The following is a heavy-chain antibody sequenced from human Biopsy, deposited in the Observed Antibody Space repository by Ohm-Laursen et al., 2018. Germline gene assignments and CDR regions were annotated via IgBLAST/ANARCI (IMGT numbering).Heavy chain of an antibody. Sequence: GTLSLTCTVSGDSISSYFWSWIRQPLGKGLEWIGYVSYSGNTKYNPSLKSRVIISADTSKNQFSLKLSSVTAADTAMYYCAAYYYDSSGYFYAFHYWGQGTLVTVSS. CDR3: AAYYYDSSGYFYAFHY. D-gene: IGHD3-22*01. CDR1: GDSISSYF. CDR2: VSYSGNT. V-gene: IGHV4-59*08. J-gene: IGHJ4*02.